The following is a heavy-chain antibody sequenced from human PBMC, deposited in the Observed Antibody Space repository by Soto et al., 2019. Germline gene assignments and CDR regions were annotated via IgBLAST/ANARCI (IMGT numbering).Heavy chain of an antibody. CDR1: GYTFTSYY. D-gene: IGHD3-3*01. CDR3: GRDFLEWLLEYYYYYGMDV. CDR2: INPSGGST. V-gene: IGHV1-46*01. Sequence: ASVKVSCKASGYTFTSYYMHWVRQAPGQGLEWMGIINPSGGSTSYAQKFQGRVTMTRDTSTSTVYMELSSLGSEDTAVYYCGRDFLEWLLEYYYYYGMDVWGQGTTVTVSS. J-gene: IGHJ6*02.